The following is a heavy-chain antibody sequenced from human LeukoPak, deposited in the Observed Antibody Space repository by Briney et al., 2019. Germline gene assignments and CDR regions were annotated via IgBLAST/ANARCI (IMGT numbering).Heavy chain of an antibody. V-gene: IGHV1-18*01. CDR2: ISTYNGNT. J-gene: IGHJ5*02. CDR1: GYTFINYG. D-gene: IGHD3-22*01. CDR3: AKRDGDSSGYYPNWFDP. Sequence: ASVKVSCKASGYTFINYGISWVRQAPGQGLEWMGGISTYNGNTNYAQKVQGRVSITRNTSINTVYMELSSLRAEATAVYYSAKRDGDSSGYYPNWFDPWGQGTLVTVSS.